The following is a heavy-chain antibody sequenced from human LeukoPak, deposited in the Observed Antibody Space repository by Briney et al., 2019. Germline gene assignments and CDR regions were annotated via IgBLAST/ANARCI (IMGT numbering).Heavy chain of an antibody. CDR3: ASRSM. CDR1: GFTFITYG. D-gene: IGHD6-6*01. CDR2: IRYDGSNK. J-gene: IGHJ4*02. V-gene: IGHV3-30*02. Sequence: GGSLRLSCAASGFTFITYGMHWVRQAPGKGLEWVAFIRYDGSNKHYTDSVKGRFTISRDNSKNTLYLQMNSLRVEDTAVYYCASRSMWGQGTLVTVSS.